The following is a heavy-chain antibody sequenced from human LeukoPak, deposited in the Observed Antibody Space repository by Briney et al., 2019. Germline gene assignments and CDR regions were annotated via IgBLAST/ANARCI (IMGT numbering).Heavy chain of an antibody. CDR2: ISAYNGNT. J-gene: IGHJ4*02. D-gene: IGHD2-21*02. V-gene: IGHV1-18*04. CDR3: AREKDIVVVTAILVY. CDR1: GYTFTGYY. Sequence: ASVKVSCKASGYTFTGYYMHWVRQAPGQGLEWMGWISAYNGNTNYAQKLQGRVTMTRDTSTSTVYMELSSLRSEDTAVYYCAREKDIVVVTAILVYWGQGTLVTVSS.